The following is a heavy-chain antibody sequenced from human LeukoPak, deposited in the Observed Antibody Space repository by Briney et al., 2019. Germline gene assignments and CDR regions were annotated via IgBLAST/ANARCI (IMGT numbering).Heavy chain of an antibody. CDR2: IYYSGST. CDR3: ARVSCGWYLVDY. Sequence: SETLSLTCSVSGGSISSSNWWSGVRQPPGKGLKGIVSIYYSGSTYYNPSLKSRVTISVATSKTQCSLKLSSVTAADTAVYYCARVSCGWYLVDYWGQGTLVTVSS. V-gene: IGHV4-4*02. J-gene: IGHJ4*02. CDR1: GGSISSSNW. D-gene: IGHD6-19*01.